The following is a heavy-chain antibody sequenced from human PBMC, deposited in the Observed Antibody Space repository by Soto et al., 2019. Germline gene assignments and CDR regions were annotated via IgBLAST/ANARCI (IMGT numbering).Heavy chain of an antibody. J-gene: IGHJ3*02. V-gene: IGHV3-48*02. CDR2: ISSSSSTI. D-gene: IGHD1-26*01. CDR1: GFTFSSYS. CDR3: ARDWWELLEAFDAFDI. Sequence: VPLRLSCAASGFTFSSYSMNWVRQAPGKGLGWVSYISSSSSTIYYADSVKGRFTISRDNAKNSLYLQMNSLRDEDTAVYYCARDWWELLEAFDAFDIWGQGTMVTVSS.